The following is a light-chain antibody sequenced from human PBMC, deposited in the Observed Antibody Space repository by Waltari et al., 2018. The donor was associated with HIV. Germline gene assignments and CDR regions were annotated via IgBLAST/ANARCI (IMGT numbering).Light chain of an antibody. Sequence: QSALTQPPSASGSLGQSVTISCTGSSGDIGAYDFVSWFQQHPHSAPKLLLYEVTRRPSTVSARFSGSRSGNTAFLTVAGLQPDDEATYFCSLYGDSLRVLFGGGTNVTVL. CDR3: SLYGDSLRVL. CDR1: SGDIGAYDF. J-gene: IGLJ3*02. CDR2: EVT. V-gene: IGLV2-8*01.